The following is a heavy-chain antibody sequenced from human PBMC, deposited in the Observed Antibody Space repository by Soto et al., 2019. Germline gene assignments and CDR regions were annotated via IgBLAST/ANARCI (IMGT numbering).Heavy chain of an antibody. CDR2: INAHSGGT. CDR3: AKDLTRQLAYWLDP. Sequence: ASGKVSCKASGFSFTGYYIHWLRQAPGQGLEWMGWINAHSGGTEYAQKFQGRVTLTRDTSIAYLTLTSLTSDDTALYYCAKDLTRQLAYWLDPWGQGTQVTVSS. D-gene: IGHD6-6*01. CDR1: GFSFTGYY. J-gene: IGHJ5*02. V-gene: IGHV1-2*02.